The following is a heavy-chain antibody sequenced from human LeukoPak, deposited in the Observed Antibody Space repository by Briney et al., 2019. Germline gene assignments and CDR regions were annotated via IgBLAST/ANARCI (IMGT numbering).Heavy chain of an antibody. J-gene: IGHJ3*02. D-gene: IGHD1-26*01. CDR1: GFTFSSYW. CDR3: ARDRGYSGSYSGAFDI. CDR2: IKYDGSEK. Sequence: GGSLRLSCAASGFTFSSYWMSWVRQAPGKGLEWVANIKYDGSEKHYVDSVKGRFIISRDNAKNSLYLQVNSLRAEDTAVYYCARDRGYSGSYSGAFDIWGQGTMVTVSS. V-gene: IGHV3-7*01.